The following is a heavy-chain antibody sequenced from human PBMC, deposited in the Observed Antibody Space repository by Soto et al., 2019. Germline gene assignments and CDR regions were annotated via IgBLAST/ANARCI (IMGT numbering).Heavy chain of an antibody. CDR2: ISYDGSSK. D-gene: IGHD6-19*01. CDR3: ARDRSGWGRGGMDV. V-gene: IGHV3-30-3*01. Sequence: QVQLVESGGGVVQPGGSLRLSCAASGFTFSSYAMHWVRQAPGKGLVWVAVISYDGSSKYYAESVKGRFTISRDNSKNTLYLQMNSLKAEDTAVYYCARDRSGWGRGGMDVWGQGTTVTVSS. CDR1: GFTFSSYA. J-gene: IGHJ6*02.